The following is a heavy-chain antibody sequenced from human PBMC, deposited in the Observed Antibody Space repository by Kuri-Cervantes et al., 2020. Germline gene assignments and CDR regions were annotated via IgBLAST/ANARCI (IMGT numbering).Heavy chain of an antibody. CDR2: INVGYGNT. V-gene: IGHV1-3*01. D-gene: IGHD5-18*01. Sequence: ASVKVSCKASGYTVTTYAMHWVRQAPGQRLEWMGWINVGYGNTKYSQKFQGRVTITRDTSASTAYMDLSSLRSEDTAVYYCASRGYSYGGLGGPGSIYFDYWGQGTLVTVSS. J-gene: IGHJ4*02. CDR1: GYTVTTYA. CDR3: ASRGYSYGGLGGPGSIYFDY.